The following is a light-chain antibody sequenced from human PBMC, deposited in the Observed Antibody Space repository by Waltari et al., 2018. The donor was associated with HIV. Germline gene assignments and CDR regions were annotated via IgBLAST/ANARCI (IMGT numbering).Light chain of an antibody. J-gene: IGLJ2*01. V-gene: IGLV3-1*01. CDR2: ERN. Sequence: YDVSQSDPVSVSPGQRVTHPCVVDRLPGQIVTWYQLKPVRPPPLVSHERNRRASGIPHRFSASTSEKTATLTIRGIQPDDEGQYFCQAWDSTTAVFGGGTWVTVL. CDR3: QAWDSTTAV. CDR1: RLPGQI.